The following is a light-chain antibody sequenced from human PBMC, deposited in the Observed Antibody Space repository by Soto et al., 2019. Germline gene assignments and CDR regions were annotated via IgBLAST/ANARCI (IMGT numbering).Light chain of an antibody. Sequence: EIVLTQSPGTLSLSPGERATLSCRASQSISSSYLTWYQHKPGQAPRLLIYGASSRATGIPDRFSGSGTGTDLILTISRLEPEDFAVYYCQQYGSSSYTFGQGTQLEIK. V-gene: IGKV3-20*01. CDR2: GAS. CDR1: QSISSSY. J-gene: IGKJ2*01. CDR3: QQYGSSSYT.